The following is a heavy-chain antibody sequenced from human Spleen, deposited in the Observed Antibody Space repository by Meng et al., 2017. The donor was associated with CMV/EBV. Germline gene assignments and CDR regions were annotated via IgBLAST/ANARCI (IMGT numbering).Heavy chain of an antibody. J-gene: IGHJ6*02. Sequence: SLKISCSASGFTFDDYAMHWVRQAPGKGLEWVSGMSWNSGSTGDADSVKGRFTISRDNAKNSLSLQMNSLRAEDTALYYCAKDHSQLIAAAGMGGPYYYYGMDVWGQGTTVTVSS. CDR1: GFTFDDYA. CDR3: AKDHSQLIAAAGMGGPYYYYGMDV. V-gene: IGHV3-9*01. CDR2: MSWNSGST. D-gene: IGHD6-13*01.